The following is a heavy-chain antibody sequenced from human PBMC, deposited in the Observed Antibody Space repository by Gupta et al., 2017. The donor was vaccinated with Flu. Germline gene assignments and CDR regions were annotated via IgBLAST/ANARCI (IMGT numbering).Heavy chain of an antibody. CDR2: INHSGST. D-gene: IGHD2-2*01. Sequence: QVQLQQWGAGLLKPSETLSLTCAVYGGSFSGYYWSWIRQPPGKGLEWIGEINHSGSTNYNPSLKSRVTISVDTSKNQFSLKLSSVTAADTAVYYCARGRRCSSTSCYVGRGLDWFDPWGQGTLVTVSS. CDR3: ARGRRCSSTSCYVGRGLDWFDP. CDR1: GGSFSGYY. V-gene: IGHV4-34*01. J-gene: IGHJ5*02.